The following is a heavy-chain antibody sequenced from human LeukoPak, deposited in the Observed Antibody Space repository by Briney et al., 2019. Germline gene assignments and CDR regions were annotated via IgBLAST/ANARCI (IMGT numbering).Heavy chain of an antibody. V-gene: IGHV1-2*02. CDR2: INPNSGGT. CDR3: ARQYYDFWSGYYTAYYFDY. D-gene: IGHD3-3*01. Sequence: ASVEVSCKASGYTFTGYYMHWVRQAPGQGLEWMGWINPNSGGTNYAQKFQGRVTMTRDTSISTAYMELSRLRSDDTAVYYCARQYYDFWSGYYTAYYFDYWGQGTLVTVSS. J-gene: IGHJ4*02. CDR1: GYTFTGYY.